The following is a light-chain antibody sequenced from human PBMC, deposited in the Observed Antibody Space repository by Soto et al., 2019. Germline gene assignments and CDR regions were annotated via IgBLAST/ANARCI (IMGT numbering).Light chain of an antibody. V-gene: IGLV1-47*01. Sequence: QSVLTQPPSASGTPGQGVTISCSGSTSNIGSNYVYWYQQLPGTAPKLLIYRNNQRPSGVPDRFSGSKSGTSASLAISGLRSDDEADYFSATWDDSLNGFYVFGTETKLTVL. CDR2: RNN. CDR3: ATWDDSLNGFYV. J-gene: IGLJ1*01. CDR1: TSNIGSNY.